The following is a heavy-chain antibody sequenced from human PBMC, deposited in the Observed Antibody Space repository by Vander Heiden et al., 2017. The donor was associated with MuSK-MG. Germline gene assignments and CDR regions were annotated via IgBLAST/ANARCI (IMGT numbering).Heavy chain of an antibody. CDR2: IYYSGSP. J-gene: IGHJ5*02. V-gene: IGHV4-59*08. D-gene: IGHD6-13*01. Sequence: QVQLQESGPGLVKPPETLSLTCTASGGSISSYYWSWIRQPPGKGLEWIGYIYYSGSPNYNPTHKSRVTISVDTSKNQFSLKLRSVPAADTAVYYCARHGYSSRWSKFDPWGQGPLVTVSS. CDR3: ARHGYSSRWSKFDP. CDR1: GGSISSYY.